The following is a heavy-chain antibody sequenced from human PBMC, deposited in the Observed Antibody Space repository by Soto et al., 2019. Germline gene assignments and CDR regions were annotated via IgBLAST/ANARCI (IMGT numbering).Heavy chain of an antibody. J-gene: IGHJ4*02. CDR3: ATTHAPYDFWSGYNY. V-gene: IGHV1-24*01. CDR1: GYTLTELS. D-gene: IGHD3-3*01. CDR2: FDPEDGET. Sequence: ASVKGSCKVSGYTLTELSMHWVRQAPGKGLEWMGGFDPEDGETIYAQKFQGRVTMTEDTSTDTAYMELSSLRSEDTAVYYCATTHAPYDFWSGYNYWGQGTLVTVSS.